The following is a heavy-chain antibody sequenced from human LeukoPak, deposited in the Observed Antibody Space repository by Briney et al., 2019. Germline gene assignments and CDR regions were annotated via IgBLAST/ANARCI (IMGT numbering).Heavy chain of an antibody. J-gene: IGHJ5*02. V-gene: IGHV4-59*10. Sequence: PSETLSLTCAVYGGSFSGYSWNWIRQPPGKGLEWIGRIYTSGSTNYNPSLKSRVTISVDTSKNQFSLKLSSVTAADTAVYYCARGAYGDYRVNWFDPWGQGTLVTVSS. CDR2: IYTSGST. CDR3: ARGAYGDYRVNWFDP. D-gene: IGHD4-17*01. CDR1: GGSFSGYS.